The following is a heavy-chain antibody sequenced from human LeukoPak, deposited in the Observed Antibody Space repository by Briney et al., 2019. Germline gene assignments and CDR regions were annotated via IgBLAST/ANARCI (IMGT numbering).Heavy chain of an antibody. Sequence: PSETLSLTCAVYGGSFIGYYWSWIRQPPGKGLEWIGEINHFGSTNYNPSLKSRVTISIDTSKNQFSLKLSTVTAADTAIYYCAREDYGVDVDYWGQGTLVTVSS. V-gene: IGHV4-34*01. CDR1: GGSFIGYY. D-gene: IGHD4-17*01. CDR2: INHFGST. J-gene: IGHJ4*02. CDR3: AREDYGVDVDY.